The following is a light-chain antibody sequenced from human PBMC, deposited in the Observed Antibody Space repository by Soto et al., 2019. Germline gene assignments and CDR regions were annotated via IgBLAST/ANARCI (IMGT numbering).Light chain of an antibody. Sequence: DIQMPRSPSTLSASVGDRVTITCRASQSLNSLSAWYQQKPGRAPKLLIYDASTLESGVPSRFSGSGSGTEFTLTISSLQTDDFATYYCQQYNSYSSWTFGQGTKVDIK. J-gene: IGKJ1*01. CDR2: DAS. V-gene: IGKV1-5*01. CDR3: QQYNSYSSWT. CDR1: QSLNSL.